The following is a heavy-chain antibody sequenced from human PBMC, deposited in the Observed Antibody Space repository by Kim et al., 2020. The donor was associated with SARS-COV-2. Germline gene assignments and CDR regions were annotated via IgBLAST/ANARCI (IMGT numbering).Heavy chain of an antibody. CDR3: ARETSSGQWLPSRDFDL. Sequence: ASVKVSCKASGYTFTSYYMHWVRQAPGQGLEWMGIINPSGGSTSYAQKFQGRVTMTRDTSTSTVYMELSSLKSEDTAVYYFARETSSGQWLPSRDFDLWGRGTLVTVSS. CDR2: INPSGGST. D-gene: IGHD6-19*01. V-gene: IGHV1-46*01. CDR1: GYTFTSYY. J-gene: IGHJ2*01.